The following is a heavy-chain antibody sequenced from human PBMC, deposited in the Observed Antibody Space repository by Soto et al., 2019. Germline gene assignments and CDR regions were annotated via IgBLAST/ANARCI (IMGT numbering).Heavy chain of an antibody. CDR3: ARDLGYDSSGYNNTPYGY. CDR2: IYHSRST. V-gene: IGHV4-4*02. D-gene: IGHD3-22*01. J-gene: IGHJ4*02. CDR1: GGSISSSNW. Sequence: SETLSLTCAVSGGSISSSNWWSWVRQPPGKGLEWIGEIYHSRSTNYNPSLKSRVTISVDKSKNQFSLKLSSVTAADTAVYYCARDLGYDSSGYNNTPYGYWGQGTLVTVSS.